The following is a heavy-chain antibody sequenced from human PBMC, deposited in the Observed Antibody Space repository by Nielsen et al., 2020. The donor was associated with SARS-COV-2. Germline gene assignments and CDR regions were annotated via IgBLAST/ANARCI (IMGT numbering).Heavy chain of an antibody. Sequence: ASMQVSCKASGYTFTSYGISWVRQAPGQGLEWMGWISAYNGNTNYAQKLQGRVTMTTDTSTSTAYMELRSLRSDDTAVYYCARNSDTAMVLYYFDYWGQGTLVTVSS. V-gene: IGHV1-18*01. CDR3: ARNSDTAMVLYYFDY. D-gene: IGHD5-18*01. CDR2: ISAYNGNT. J-gene: IGHJ4*02. CDR1: GYTFTSYG.